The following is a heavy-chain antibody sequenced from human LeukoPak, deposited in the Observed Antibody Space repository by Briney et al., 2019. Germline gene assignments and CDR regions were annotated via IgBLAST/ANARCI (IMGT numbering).Heavy chain of an antibody. J-gene: IGHJ3*02. CDR1: GGSISSGRYY. Sequence: SETLSLTCTVSGGSISSGRYYWSWIRQHPGKGLEWIGFIYYSGSTYYNPSLKSRATISVDTSKNQFSLKLSSVTAADTAVYYCARAKNYDSSGYDAFDIWGQGTMVTVSS. CDR2: IYYSGST. V-gene: IGHV4-31*03. CDR3: ARAKNYDSSGYDAFDI. D-gene: IGHD3-22*01.